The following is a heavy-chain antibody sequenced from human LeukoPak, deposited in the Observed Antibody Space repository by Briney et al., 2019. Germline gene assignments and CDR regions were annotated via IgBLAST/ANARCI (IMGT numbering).Heavy chain of an antibody. CDR1: GYTLTELS. CDR3: ATAPLLWFGESSLDY. Sequence: ASVKVSCKVSGYTLTELSMHWVRQAPGKGLEWMGGFDPEDGETIYAQKFQGRVTMTEDTSTDTAYMELSSLRSEDTAVYYCATAPLLWFGESSLDYWGQGTLVTVSS. J-gene: IGHJ4*02. V-gene: IGHV1-24*01. CDR2: FDPEDGET. D-gene: IGHD3-10*01.